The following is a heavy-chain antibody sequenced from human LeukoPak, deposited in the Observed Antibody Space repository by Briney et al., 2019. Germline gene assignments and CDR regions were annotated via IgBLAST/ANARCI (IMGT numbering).Heavy chain of an antibody. CDR1: GFTFSSYG. V-gene: IGHV3-30*02. D-gene: IGHD3-10*01. J-gene: IGHJ4*02. CDR3: AKARGDYFDY. CDR2: IRYDGSNK. Sequence: GRSLRLSCAASGFTFSSYGMHWVRQAPGKGLEWVAFIRYDGSNKYYADSVKGRFTISRDNSKNTLYLQMNSLRAEDTAVYYCAKARGDYFDYWGQGTLVTVSS.